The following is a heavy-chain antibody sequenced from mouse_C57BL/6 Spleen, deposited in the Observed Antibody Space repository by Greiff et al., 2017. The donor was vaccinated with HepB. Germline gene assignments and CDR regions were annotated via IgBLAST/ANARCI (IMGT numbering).Heavy chain of an antibody. J-gene: IGHJ4*01. CDR1: GYAFSSYW. Sequence: VQLQQSGAELVKPGASVKISCKASGYAFSSYWMNWVKQRPGKGLEWIGQIYPGDGDTNYNGKFKSKATLTADKSSSTAYMQLSSLTSEDSAVYFCARITTVVPYYAMDYWGQGTSVTVSS. CDR2: IYPGDGDT. CDR3: ARITTVVPYYAMDY. D-gene: IGHD1-1*01. V-gene: IGHV1-80*01.